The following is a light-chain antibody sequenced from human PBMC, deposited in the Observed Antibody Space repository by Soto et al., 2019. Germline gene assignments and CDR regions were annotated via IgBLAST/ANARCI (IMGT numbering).Light chain of an antibody. CDR2: GAS. CDR3: QQYNNWPAWT. Sequence: IVMAQSPATLTVSPGERATLSCRASQSVSSNLAWYQQKPGQAPRLLIHGASTRATGIPARFSGSGSGTEFTLTISSLQSEDFAVYYCQQYNNWPAWTFGQGTNVDIK. J-gene: IGKJ1*01. CDR1: QSVSSN. V-gene: IGKV3-15*01.